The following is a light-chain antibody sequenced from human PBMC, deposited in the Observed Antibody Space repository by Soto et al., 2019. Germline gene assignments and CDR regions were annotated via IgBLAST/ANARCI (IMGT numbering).Light chain of an antibody. CDR3: TSWDDSLNRPL. CDR1: SSNIGAGYD. Sequence: QSVLTQPPSVSGAPGQRVTISCTWNSSNIGAGYDVHWYQKGLHTAPKLVIYAFTNRPSGVPDRFSASTFGTAASLAISGLRSEDEAYYYCTSWDDSLNRPLFGGGTKLTVL. CDR2: AFT. V-gene: IGLV1-40*01. J-gene: IGLJ3*02.